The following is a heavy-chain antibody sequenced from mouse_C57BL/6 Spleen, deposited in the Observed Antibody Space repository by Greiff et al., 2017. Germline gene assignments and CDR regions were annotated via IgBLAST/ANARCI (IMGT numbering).Heavy chain of an antibody. Sequence: QVQLQQPGAELVMPGASVKLSCKASGYTFTSYWMHWVKQRPGQGLEWIGEIDPSDSYTNYNQKFKGKSTLTVDKSSSTAYMQLSSLTSEDSAVYYWARWNYGSSYDYFDYWGQGTTLTVSS. D-gene: IGHD1-1*01. CDR2: IDPSDSYT. V-gene: IGHV1-69*01. CDR1: GYTFTSYW. CDR3: ARWNYGSSYDYFDY. J-gene: IGHJ2*01.